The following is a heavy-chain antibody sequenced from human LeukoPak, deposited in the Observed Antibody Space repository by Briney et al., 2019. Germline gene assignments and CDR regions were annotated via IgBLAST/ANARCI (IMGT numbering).Heavy chain of an antibody. J-gene: IGHJ3*02. CDR1: GGSFSGYY. CDR2: INHSGST. Sequence: SETLSLTCAVYGGSFSGYYWSWIRQPPGKGLEWVGEINHSGSTNYNPSLKSRVTISVDPSTNQFSLKLSSVNAADTAVYYCARLRRRYNWNYGAFDIWGQGTMVTVSS. CDR3: ARLRRRYNWNYGAFDI. V-gene: IGHV4-34*01. D-gene: IGHD1-7*01.